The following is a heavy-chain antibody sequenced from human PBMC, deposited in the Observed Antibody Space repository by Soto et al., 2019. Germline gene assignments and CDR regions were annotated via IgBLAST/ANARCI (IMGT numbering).Heavy chain of an antibody. CDR3: ARARRAAGPGYYYYGMDV. CDR1: GGSFSGYY. CDR2: INHSGST. J-gene: IGHJ6*02. V-gene: IGHV4-34*01. D-gene: IGHD6-13*01. Sequence: SETLSLTCAVYGGSFSGYYWSWIRQPPGKGLEWIGEINHSGSTNYNPSLKSRVTISVDTSKNQFSLKLSSVTAADTAVYYCARARRAAGPGYYYYGMDVWGQGTTVTVSS.